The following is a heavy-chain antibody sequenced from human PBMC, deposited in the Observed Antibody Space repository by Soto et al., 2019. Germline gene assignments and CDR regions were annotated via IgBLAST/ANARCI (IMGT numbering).Heavy chain of an antibody. CDR1: GGSISSYY. Sequence: QVQLQESGPGLVKPSETLSLTCTVSGGSISSYYWSWIRQPPGKELEWIGCIYSSGGTNYNPSLKGRVTIVLDAPKKQFSLKLSSVIAADTAVYYCARGVLVEGTSSPDIFDYWGQGTLVTVSS. J-gene: IGHJ4*02. CDR3: ARGVLVEGTSSPDIFDY. CDR2: IYSSGGT. D-gene: IGHD6-6*01. V-gene: IGHV4-59*01.